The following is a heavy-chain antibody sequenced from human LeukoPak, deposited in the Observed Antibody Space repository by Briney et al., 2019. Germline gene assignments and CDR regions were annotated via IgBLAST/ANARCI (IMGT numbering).Heavy chain of an antibody. V-gene: IGHV4-4*02. CDR1: GGSISSSNW. Sequence: PSETLSLTCAVSGGSISSSNWWSWVRQPPGKGLEWIGEIYHSGSTNYNPSLKSRVTISVDKSKNQFSLELSSVTAADTAVYYCARATAMVKRGLGYWGQGTLVTVSS. CDR2: IYHSGST. J-gene: IGHJ4*02. D-gene: IGHD5-18*01. CDR3: ARATAMVKRGLGY.